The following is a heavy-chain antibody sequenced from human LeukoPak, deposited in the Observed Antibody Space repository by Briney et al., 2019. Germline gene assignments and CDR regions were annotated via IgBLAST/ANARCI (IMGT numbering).Heavy chain of an antibody. V-gene: IGHV1-24*01. D-gene: IGHD2-2*01. CDR3: ATVGCSSTSCYFSWFDP. Sequence: ASVKVSCKVSGYTLTELSMHWVRQAPGRGLEWMGGFDPEDGETIYAQKFQGRVIMTEDTSTDTAYMELSSLRSEDTAVYYCATVGCSSTSCYFSWFDPWGQGTLVTVSS. J-gene: IGHJ5*02. CDR2: FDPEDGET. CDR1: GYTLTELS.